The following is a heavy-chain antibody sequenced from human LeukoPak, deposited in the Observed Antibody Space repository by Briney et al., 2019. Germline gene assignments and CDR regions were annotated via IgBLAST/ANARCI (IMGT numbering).Heavy chain of an antibody. Sequence: GGSLRLSCAASGFTFSSYWMSWVRQAPGKGLEWVANIKQDGSEKYYVDSVKGRFTISRDNAKNSLYLQMNSLRAEDTAVYYCAAPGVPAATYYFDYWGQGTLVTVSS. CDR1: GFTFSSYW. J-gene: IGHJ4*02. V-gene: IGHV3-7*01. CDR3: AAPGVPAATYYFDY. D-gene: IGHD2-2*01. CDR2: IKQDGSEK.